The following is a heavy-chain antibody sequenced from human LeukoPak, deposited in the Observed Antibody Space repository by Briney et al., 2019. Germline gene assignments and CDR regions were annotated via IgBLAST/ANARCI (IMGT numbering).Heavy chain of an antibody. V-gene: IGHV1-24*01. D-gene: IGHD4-23*01. CDR1: GYTLTELS. Sequence: ASVKVSCKVSGYTLTELSMHWVRQAPGKGREWMGGFDPEDGETIYAQKFQRRVTMTEDTSTDTAYMALSSLRSEDTAVYYCATPQNGGNSEFDLWGRGTLVTVSS. CDR2: FDPEDGET. J-gene: IGHJ2*01. CDR3: ATPQNGGNSEFDL.